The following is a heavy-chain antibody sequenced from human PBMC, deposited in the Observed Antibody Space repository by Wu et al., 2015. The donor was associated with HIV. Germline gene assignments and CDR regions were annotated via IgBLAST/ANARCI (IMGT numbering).Heavy chain of an antibody. CDR3: ARVADYYYESSGYLDY. Sequence: QVQLVQSGAEVKKPGASVKVSCKASGYTFSSYGISWVRQAPGQGPEWMGWINIYNGNTNYARKLQGRVTMTTDTSTTTAYMELRSLRSDDTAVYYCARVADYYYESSGYLDYWGQGTLVTVSS. D-gene: IGHD3-22*01. J-gene: IGHJ4*02. CDR1: GYTFSSYG. CDR2: INIYNGNT. V-gene: IGHV1-18*01.